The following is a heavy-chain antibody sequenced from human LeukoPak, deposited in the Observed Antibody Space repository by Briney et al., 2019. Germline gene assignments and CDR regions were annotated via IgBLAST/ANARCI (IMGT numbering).Heavy chain of an antibody. CDR2: INHSGGT. Sequence: SETPSLTCAVYGGSFSGYYWSWIRQPPGKGLEWIGEINHSGGTNYNPSLKSRVTISVDTSKNQFSLKLSSVTAADTAVYYCARGFRPFYDFWSGYQGGFDYWGQGTLVTVSS. J-gene: IGHJ4*02. CDR1: GGSFSGYY. CDR3: ARGFRPFYDFWSGYQGGFDY. V-gene: IGHV4-34*01. D-gene: IGHD3-3*01.